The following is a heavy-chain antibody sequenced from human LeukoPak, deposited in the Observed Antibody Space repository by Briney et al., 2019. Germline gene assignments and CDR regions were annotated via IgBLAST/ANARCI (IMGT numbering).Heavy chain of an antibody. D-gene: IGHD2-15*01. J-gene: IGHJ5*02. CDR2: IYYSGST. CDR3: GGVVVVAATNTPYNWFDP. Sequence: SETLSLTCTVSGGSISSSSYYWGWIRQPPGKGLEWIGSIYYSGSTYYNPSLKSRVTISVDTSKNQFSLKLSSVTAADTAMYYCGGVVVVAATNTPYNWFDPWGQGTLVTVSS. V-gene: IGHV4-39*01. CDR1: GGSISSSSYY.